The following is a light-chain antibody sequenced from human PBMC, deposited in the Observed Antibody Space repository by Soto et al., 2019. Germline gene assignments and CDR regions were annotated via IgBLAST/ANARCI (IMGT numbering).Light chain of an antibody. CDR3: QQRSNWPGFT. CDR2: DAS. Sequence: EIVLTQSPATLSLSPGERATLSCRASQSVSSYLAWYQQKPGQAPRLLIYDASNRATGIPARFSGSGSGTDFTLTISSLEPEDFEVYYCQQRSNWPGFTFGPGTKVDIK. CDR1: QSVSSY. J-gene: IGKJ3*01. V-gene: IGKV3-11*01.